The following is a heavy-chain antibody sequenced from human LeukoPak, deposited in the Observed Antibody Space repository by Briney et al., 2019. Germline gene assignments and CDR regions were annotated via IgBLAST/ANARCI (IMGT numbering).Heavy chain of an antibody. V-gene: IGHV3-30*03. J-gene: IGHJ4*02. CDR1: GFTFSSYW. CDR2: ISYDGSNK. CDR3: ARATGYFDWLLPDY. Sequence: GGSLRLSCAASGFTFSSYWMNWARQAPGKGLEWVAVISYDGSNKYYADSVKGRFTISRDNSKNTLYLQMNSLRAEDTAVYYCARATGYFDWLLPDYWGQGTLVTVSS. D-gene: IGHD3-9*01.